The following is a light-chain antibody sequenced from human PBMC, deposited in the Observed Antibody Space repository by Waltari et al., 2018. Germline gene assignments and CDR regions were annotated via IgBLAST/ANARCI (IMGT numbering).Light chain of an antibody. Sequence: QSALTQPASVSGSPGQSITISCTGSSSDLGNYNFVSCYQQFPGKAPKLMIFEVNRRPSGVSSRFSGSKSGNTASLTISGLQAEDEADYYCCSYSSSRTFDWVFGGGTKLTVL. CDR1: SSDLGNYNF. J-gene: IGLJ3*02. CDR3: CSYSSSRTFDWV. CDR2: EVN. V-gene: IGLV2-14*01.